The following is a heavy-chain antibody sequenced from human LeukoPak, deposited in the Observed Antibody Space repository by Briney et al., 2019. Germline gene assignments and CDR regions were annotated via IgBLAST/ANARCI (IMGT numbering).Heavy chain of an antibody. CDR1: GFTFSTST. Sequence: KTGGSLRLSCAASGFTFSTSTMNWVRQAPGKGLEWVSSISSSNDYIYYADSVKGRFTISRDNAKNSLYLQMNSLRAEDTAVYYCAKPRGELELLDPYWFDPWGQGTLVTVSS. D-gene: IGHD1-26*01. CDR2: ISSSNDYI. J-gene: IGHJ5*02. CDR3: AKPRGELELLDPYWFDP. V-gene: IGHV3-21*04.